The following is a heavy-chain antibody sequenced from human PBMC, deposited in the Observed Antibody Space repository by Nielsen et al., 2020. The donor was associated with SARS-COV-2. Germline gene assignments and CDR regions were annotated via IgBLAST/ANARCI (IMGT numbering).Heavy chain of an antibody. Sequence: SETLSLTCTVSGGSISSSSYYWGWIRQPPGKGLEWIGSIYYSGNTYYNPSPKSRVTISVDTSKNQFSLKLSSVTAADTAVYYCARTLRGQGSWFDPWGQGTLVTVSS. J-gene: IGHJ5*02. CDR1: GGSISSSSYY. V-gene: IGHV4-39*07. CDR2: IYYSGNT. CDR3: ARTLRGQGSWFDP. D-gene: IGHD3-10*01.